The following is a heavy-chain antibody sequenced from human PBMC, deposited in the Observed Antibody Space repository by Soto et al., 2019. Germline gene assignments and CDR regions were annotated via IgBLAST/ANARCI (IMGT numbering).Heavy chain of an antibody. D-gene: IGHD3-16*01. Sequence: HPGGSLRLSCAASGFTFSTYWMHWVRQAPGKGLVWVSRIKSDGSSTSYADSVKGRFTISRDNAKNTLYLQMNSLRVEDTAVYYCERSDWFDPWGQGTLVTVSS. J-gene: IGHJ5*02. CDR1: GFTFSTYW. CDR2: IKSDGSST. CDR3: ERSDWFDP. V-gene: IGHV3-74*01.